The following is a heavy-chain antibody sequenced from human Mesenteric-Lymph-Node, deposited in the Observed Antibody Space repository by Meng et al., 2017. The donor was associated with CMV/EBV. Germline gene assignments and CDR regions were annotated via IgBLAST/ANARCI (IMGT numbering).Heavy chain of an antibody. Sequence: QVQLVQSGAEVKKPGASVKVSCRASGYSFIGYSIHWVRQAPGQGLEWMGRISPNTGDTIYEETLQGRVTMTRDTSINTAYMELSSLTSDDTAVYYCGRGQQAFDPWGQGTLVTVSS. CDR2: ISPNTGDT. D-gene: IGHD6-13*01. CDR1: GYSFIGYS. J-gene: IGHJ5*02. CDR3: GRGQQAFDP. V-gene: IGHV1-2*06.